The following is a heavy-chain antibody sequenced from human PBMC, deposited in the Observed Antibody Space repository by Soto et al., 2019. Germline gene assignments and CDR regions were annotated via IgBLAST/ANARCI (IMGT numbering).Heavy chain of an antibody. D-gene: IGHD6-19*01. J-gene: IGHJ4*02. V-gene: IGHV3-9*01. CDR2: ISWNSGSI. CDR1: GFTFDDYA. CDR3: AKSFGAVAGTVGY. Sequence: DVQLVESGGGLVQPGRSLRLSCAASGFTFDDYAMHWVRQAPGKGLEWVSGISWNSGSIGYADSVKGRFTISRDNAKNSLYLQMNSLRAEDTALYYCAKSFGAVAGTVGYWGQGTLVTVSS.